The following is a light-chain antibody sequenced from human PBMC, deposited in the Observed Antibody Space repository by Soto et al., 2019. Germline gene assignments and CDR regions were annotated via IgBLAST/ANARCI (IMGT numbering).Light chain of an antibody. Sequence: QSVLTQPPSASGTPGQRVTISCSGSSSNIGSNTVSWYQQLPGTAPTLLIYSNNQRPSGFPARFSGSKSGPSASLAISGLHSEAEDDYYCAAWDDSLNGHFVFGTGTKLTVL. J-gene: IGLJ1*01. CDR1: SSNIGSNT. V-gene: IGLV1-44*01. CDR3: AAWDDSLNGHFV. CDR2: SNN.